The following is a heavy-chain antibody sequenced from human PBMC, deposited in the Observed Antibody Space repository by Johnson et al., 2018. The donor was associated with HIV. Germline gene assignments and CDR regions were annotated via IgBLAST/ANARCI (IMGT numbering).Heavy chain of an antibody. CDR2: IWYDGSNK. CDR1: GFTFSSYG. D-gene: IGHD3-3*01. J-gene: IGHJ3*02. CDR3: AKDLRITIVGVVPPHDAFDI. Sequence: QVQLVQSGGGVVQPGRSLRLSCAASGFTFSSYGMHWVRQAPGKGLEWVAVIWYDGSNKYYADSVKGRFTISRDNSKNTLYLQMNSLRAEDTAVYYCAKDLRITIVGVVPPHDAFDIWGQWTMVTVSS. V-gene: IGHV3-33*06.